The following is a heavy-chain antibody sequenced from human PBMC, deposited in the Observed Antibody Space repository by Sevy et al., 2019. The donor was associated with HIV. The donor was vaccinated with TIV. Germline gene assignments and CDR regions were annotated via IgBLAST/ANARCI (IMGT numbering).Heavy chain of an antibody. D-gene: IGHD6-13*01. Sequence: SETLSLTCTVSGGSLSSGSYYWSWIRQPPGKGLEWIGYISYIGSTNYNPSLKSRVTISVDTSKNQLSLRLTSVTAADTAVYYCVRARIAAAGGYFDNWGQGTLVTVSS. CDR3: VRARIAAAGGYFDN. CDR2: ISYIGST. V-gene: IGHV4-61*01. CDR1: GGSLSSGSYY. J-gene: IGHJ4*02.